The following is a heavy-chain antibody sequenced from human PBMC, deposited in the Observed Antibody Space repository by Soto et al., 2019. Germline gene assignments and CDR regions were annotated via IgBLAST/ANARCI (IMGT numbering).Heavy chain of an antibody. CDR1: GGSISSGGYF. Sequence: SETLCLTCAVSGGSISSGGYFWSWIRQPPGKGLEWIGYIYHYGSTYYSPSPKSRVTISVDTSKNQFSLKLSSVTAADTAVYYCARPSLIAVASIDYWGQGTLVTVSS. CDR2: IYHYGST. J-gene: IGHJ4*02. D-gene: IGHD6-19*01. V-gene: IGHV4-30-2*03. CDR3: ARPSLIAVASIDY.